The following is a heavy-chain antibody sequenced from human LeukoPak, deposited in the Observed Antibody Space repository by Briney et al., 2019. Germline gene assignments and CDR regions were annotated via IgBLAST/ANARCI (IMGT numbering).Heavy chain of an antibody. CDR1: GFTFSSYG. CDR2: ISYDGSNK. J-gene: IGHJ4*02. Sequence: QPGGSLRLSCAASGFTFSSYGMHWVRQAPGKGLEWVAVISYDGSNKYYADSVKGRFTISRDNSKNTLYLQMNSLRAEDTAVYYCAKDHRERKVRGVIVPYNDYWGQGTLVTVSS. CDR3: AKDHRERKVRGVIVPYNDY. D-gene: IGHD3-10*01. V-gene: IGHV3-30*18.